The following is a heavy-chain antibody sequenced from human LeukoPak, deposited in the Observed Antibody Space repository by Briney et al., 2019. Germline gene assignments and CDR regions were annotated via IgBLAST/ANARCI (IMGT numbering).Heavy chain of an antibody. J-gene: IGHJ5*02. Sequence: ASVKVSCKASGYTFTGYYIHWVRQAPGQGLEWMGWINPNSGGTNYAQKFQGRVTMTRDTSISTAYMELSRLRSDDTAVYYCASTHPRTTYGSGSYHSNWFDPWGQGTLVTVSS. V-gene: IGHV1-2*02. CDR2: INPNSGGT. CDR1: GYTFTGYY. D-gene: IGHD3-10*01. CDR3: ASTHPRTTYGSGSYHSNWFDP.